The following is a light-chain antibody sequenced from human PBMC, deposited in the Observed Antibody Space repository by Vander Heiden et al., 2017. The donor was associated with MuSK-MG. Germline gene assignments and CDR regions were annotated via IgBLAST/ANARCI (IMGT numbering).Light chain of an antibody. CDR1: QSVSSY. J-gene: IGKJ4*01. CDR3: QQRINGHPWLT. V-gene: IGKV3-11*01. CDR2: DAS. Sequence: DIVLTQSPATLSLSPGERATLSCRASQSVSSYLAWYQQKPGQAPRLLIYDASNRATGIKARFSGSGYGTDFTLTISSLEPEDFAVYYCQQRINGHPWLTFGGGTKVEIK.